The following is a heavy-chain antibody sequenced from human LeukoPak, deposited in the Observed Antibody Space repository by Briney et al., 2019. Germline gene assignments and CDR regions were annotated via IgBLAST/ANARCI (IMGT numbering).Heavy chain of an antibody. V-gene: IGHV3-43*02. Sequence: GGSLRLSCAASGFTFDDSAMHWVRQAPGKGLDWVCLISGDGGDTFYADSVKGRFTISRDNSKNSLYLQMNSLRTEDTAFYYCAKDRLPGGIAVAGTDDGMDVWGQGTTVTVSS. D-gene: IGHD6-19*01. CDR1: GFTFDDSA. J-gene: IGHJ6*02. CDR2: ISGDGGDT. CDR3: AKDRLPGGIAVAGTDDGMDV.